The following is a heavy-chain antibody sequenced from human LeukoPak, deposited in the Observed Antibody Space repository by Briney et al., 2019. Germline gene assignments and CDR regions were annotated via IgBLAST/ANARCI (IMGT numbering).Heavy chain of an antibody. V-gene: IGHV4-59*08. CDR1: GGSISSYY. J-gene: IGHJ5*02. CDR2: IYYSGST. CDR3: ARGIKQQLAREWFDP. D-gene: IGHD6-13*01. Sequence: PSETLSLTCTVSGGSISSYYWSWIRQPPGKGLEWIGYIYYSGSTNYNPSLKSRVTISVDTSKNQFSLKLSSVTAADTAVYYCARGIKQQLAREWFDPWGQGTLVTVSS.